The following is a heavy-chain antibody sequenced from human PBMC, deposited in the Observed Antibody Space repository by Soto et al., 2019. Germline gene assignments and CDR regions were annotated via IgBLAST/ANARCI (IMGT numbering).Heavy chain of an antibody. J-gene: IGHJ3*02. CDR1: GYTLTELS. D-gene: IGHD3-10*01. Sequence: ASVKVSCKVSGYTLTELSMHWVRQAPGKGLEWMGSFDPEDGETIYAQKFQGRVTMTEDTSTDTAYMELSSLRSEDTAVYYCATIRRTMVRGVIIKGRAAFDIWGQGTMVTVSS. CDR3: ATIRRTMVRGVIIKGRAAFDI. V-gene: IGHV1-24*01. CDR2: FDPEDGET.